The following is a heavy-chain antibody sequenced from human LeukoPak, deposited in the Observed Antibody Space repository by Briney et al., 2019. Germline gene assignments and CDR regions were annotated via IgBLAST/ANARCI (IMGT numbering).Heavy chain of an antibody. CDR2: IKQDGSAK. D-gene: IGHD5-18*01. V-gene: IGHV3-7*05. CDR3: ARVKSDTAVDDY. J-gene: IGHJ4*02. Sequence: GGSLRLSCAASGFTFSTYWMSWVRQAPGKGLEWVANIKQDGSAKFYVDSVKGRFTISRDNAKNSLYLQMNGLRAEDTAVYYCARVKSDTAVDDYWGQGTLVTVSS. CDR1: GFTFSTYW.